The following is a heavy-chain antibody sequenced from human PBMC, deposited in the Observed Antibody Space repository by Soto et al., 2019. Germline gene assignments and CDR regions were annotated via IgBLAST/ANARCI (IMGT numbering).Heavy chain of an antibody. CDR2: ISSSGSTI. V-gene: IGHV3-11*01. Sequence: QVQLLESGGGLVKPGGSLRLSCAASGFTFSDYYMSWIRQAPGKGLEWVSYISSSGSTIYYADSVKGRFTISRDNAKNSMYLKSNSLRDEDTAAYYGARLMVRGVIALGYCGQGTLVTVAS. CDR3: ARLMVRGVIALGY. D-gene: IGHD3-10*01. J-gene: IGHJ4*02. CDR1: GFTFSDYY.